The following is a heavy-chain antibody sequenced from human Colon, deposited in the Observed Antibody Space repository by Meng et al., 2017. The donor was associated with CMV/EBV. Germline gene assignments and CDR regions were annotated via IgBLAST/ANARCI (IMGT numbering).Heavy chain of an antibody. CDR1: GKPSSMYD. CDR3: ARGRVVEGG. CDR2: MNPGSGQT. D-gene: IGHD2-21*01. J-gene: IGHJ4*02. Sequence: SDRTYGKPSSMYDNYWVRQDSGQGLEGMGLMNPGSGQTSYAQKCQGRVTMTRDTSISTAYLERTSLRSNDTGVYYCARGRVVEGGWGQGTLVTVSS. V-gene: IGHV1-8*01.